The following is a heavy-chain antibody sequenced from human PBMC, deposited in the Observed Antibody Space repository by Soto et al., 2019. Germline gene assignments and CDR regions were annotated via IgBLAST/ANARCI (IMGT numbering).Heavy chain of an antibody. CDR2: INHSGST. V-gene: IGHV4-34*01. J-gene: IGHJ5*02. Sequence: PSETLSLTCAVYGGSFSGYYWSWIRQPPGKGLEWIGEINHSGSTNYNPSLKSRVTISVDTSKNQFSLKLSSVTAADTAVYYCAKELSAAGTDNWFDPWGQGTLVTVSS. CDR1: GGSFSGYY. D-gene: IGHD6-13*01. CDR3: AKELSAAGTDNWFDP.